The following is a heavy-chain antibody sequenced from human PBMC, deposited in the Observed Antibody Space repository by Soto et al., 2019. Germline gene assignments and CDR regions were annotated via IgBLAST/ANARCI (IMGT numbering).Heavy chain of an antibody. CDR1: GGSISSGGYS. CDR3: ARVPGY. D-gene: IGHD2-2*01. CDR2: IYHSGST. V-gene: IGHV4-30-2*01. J-gene: IGHJ4*02. Sequence: SETLSLTCALSGGSISSGGYSWSWIRQPPGKGLEWIGYIYHSGSTYYNPSLKSRVTISVDRSKNQFSLKLSSVTAADTAVYYCARVPGYWGQGTLVTVS.